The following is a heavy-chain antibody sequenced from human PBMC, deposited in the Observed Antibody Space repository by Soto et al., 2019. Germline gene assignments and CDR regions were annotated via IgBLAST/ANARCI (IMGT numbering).Heavy chain of an antibody. CDR2: ISYEGSNK. Sequence: LRLSCAASGFTFSPHAMHWVRQGPGKGLGWVAVISYEGSNKYYADSVKGRFTISRDNSKNTLYLQMNSLRAEDTAVYYCARERNTGYDYSYYYGMDVWGQGTTVTVSS. J-gene: IGHJ6*02. V-gene: IGHV3-30-3*01. CDR1: GFTFSPHA. CDR3: ARERNTGYDYSYYYGMDV. D-gene: IGHD5-18*01.